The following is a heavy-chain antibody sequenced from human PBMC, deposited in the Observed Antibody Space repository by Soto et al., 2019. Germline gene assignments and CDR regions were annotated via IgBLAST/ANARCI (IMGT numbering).Heavy chain of an antibody. CDR3: ARDDYPSYYDSSGYHFDY. D-gene: IGHD3-22*01. CDR1: GFSFSTYA. V-gene: IGHV3-23*01. Sequence: GGSLRLSCAASGFSFSTYAMSWVRQPPGKGLEWVSAISGSGGDTIYAASVKGRFTISRDNAKNSLYLQMNSLRAEDTAVYYCARDDYPSYYDSSGYHFDYWGQGTLVTSPQ. J-gene: IGHJ4*02. CDR2: ISGSGGDT.